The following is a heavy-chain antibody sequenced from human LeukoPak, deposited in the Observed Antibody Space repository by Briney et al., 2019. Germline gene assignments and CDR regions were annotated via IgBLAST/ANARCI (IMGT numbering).Heavy chain of an antibody. J-gene: IGHJ4*01. CDR1: GGSFSGYY. CDR3: ARGGSTWYSDY. Sequence: SETLSLTCAVYGGSFSGYYWSWIRQPPGKGLEWIGEINHSGSTNYNPSLKSRLTISVDTSKNQFSLNLSSLTAADTGVYYCARGGSTWYSDYWGQEPWSPSPQ. CDR2: INHSGST. D-gene: IGHD6-13*01. V-gene: IGHV4-34*01.